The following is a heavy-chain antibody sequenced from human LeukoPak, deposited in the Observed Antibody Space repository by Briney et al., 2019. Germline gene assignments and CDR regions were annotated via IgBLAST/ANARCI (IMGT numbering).Heavy chain of an antibody. CDR3: ASGAAAAIENPFDY. D-gene: IGHD2-2*01. V-gene: IGHV3-21*01. CDR2: ISGGSTYI. J-gene: IGHJ4*02. CDR1: GFTFSSYS. Sequence: PGGSLRLSCAASGFTFSSYSMHWVRQAPGKGLEWVSSISGGSTYIYYADSVKGRFTISRDNAKNSLYLQMSSLRAEDTAAYYCASGAAAAIENPFDYWGQGTLVTVSS.